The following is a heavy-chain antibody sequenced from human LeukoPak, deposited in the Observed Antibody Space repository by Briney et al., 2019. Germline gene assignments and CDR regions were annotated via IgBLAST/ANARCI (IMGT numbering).Heavy chain of an antibody. CDR3: AKSGVGVDYDFWSGSRRYYYMDV. CDR1: GFTFSSYA. D-gene: IGHD3-3*01. V-gene: IGHV3-23*01. J-gene: IGHJ6*03. CDR2: ISGSGGST. Sequence: GRSLRLSCAASGFTFSSYAMSWVRQAPGKGLEWVSAISGSGGSTYYADSVKGRFTISRDNSKKTLYLQMNSLRAEDTAVYYCAKSGVGVDYDFWSGSRRYYYMDVWGKGTTVTASS.